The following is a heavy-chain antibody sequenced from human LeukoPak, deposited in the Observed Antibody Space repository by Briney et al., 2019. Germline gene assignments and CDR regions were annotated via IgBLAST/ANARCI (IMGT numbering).Heavy chain of an antibody. D-gene: IGHD6-6*01. J-gene: IGHJ3*02. Sequence: SETPSLTCTVSGGSISSYYWSWIRQPPGKGLEWIGYIYYSGSTNYNPSPKSRVTISVDTSKNQFSLKLSSVAAADTAVYYCAREQLYSSYDAFDIWGQGTMVTVSS. CDR3: AREQLYSSYDAFDI. CDR1: GGSISSYY. V-gene: IGHV4-59*01. CDR2: IYYSGST.